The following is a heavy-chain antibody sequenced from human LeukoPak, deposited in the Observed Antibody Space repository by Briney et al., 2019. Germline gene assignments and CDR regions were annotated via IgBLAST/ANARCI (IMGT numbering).Heavy chain of an antibody. CDR3: ARGYCSGGSCYFGEYFQH. CDR2: INPSGGST. CDR1: GYTFTSYY. J-gene: IGHJ1*01. V-gene: IGHV1-46*01. Sequence: GASVKVSCKASGYTFTSYYMHWVRQAPGQGLEWMGIINPSGGSTSYAQKFQGSVTMTRDTSTSTVYMELSSLRSEDTAVYYCARGYCSGGSCYFGEYFQHWGQGTLVTVSS. D-gene: IGHD2-15*01.